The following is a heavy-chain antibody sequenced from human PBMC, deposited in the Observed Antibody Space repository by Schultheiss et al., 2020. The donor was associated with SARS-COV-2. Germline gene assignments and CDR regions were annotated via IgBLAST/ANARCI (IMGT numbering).Heavy chain of an antibody. D-gene: IGHD3-3*01. Sequence: GGSLRLSCAASGFTFSNYNMHWVRQAPGKGLEWVAVIPYDGSDKIYADSVKGRFTISRDNAKNALYLQMNSLRPDDTAVYYCARDRVDFWSGYYTRYGMDVWGQGTTVTVSS. J-gene: IGHJ6*02. V-gene: IGHV3-30*01. CDR3: ARDRVDFWSGYYTRYGMDV. CDR2: IPYDGSDK. CDR1: GFTFSNYN.